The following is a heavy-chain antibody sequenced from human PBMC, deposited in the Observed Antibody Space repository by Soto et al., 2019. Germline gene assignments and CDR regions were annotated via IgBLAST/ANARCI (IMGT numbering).Heavy chain of an antibody. J-gene: IGHJ6*02. CDR1: GYTFTSYY. Sequence: ASVKVSCKASGYTFTSYYMHWVRQAPGQGLEWMGIINPSGGSTSYAQKFQGRVTMTRDASTSTVYMELSSLRSEDTAVYYCARDQKWSSSRYYWDYYYYYGMDVWGQGTTVTVSS. CDR2: INPSGGST. CDR3: ARDQKWSSSRYYWDYYYYYGMDV. D-gene: IGHD6-13*01. V-gene: IGHV1-46*01.